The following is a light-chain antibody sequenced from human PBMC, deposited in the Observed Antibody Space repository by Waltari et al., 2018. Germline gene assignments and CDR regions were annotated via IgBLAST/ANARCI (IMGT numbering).Light chain of an antibody. CDR1: KLGHKY. CDR2: QDT. J-gene: IGLJ3*02. CDR3: QVWDSSTAV. V-gene: IGLV3-1*01. Sequence: SYELTQSPSVSVSPGQSAIITCSGDKLGHKYACWYQQKPGQSPVLVMYQDTTRPSGIPERFSGSNSGNTATLTIGGTQAMDEADYYCQVWDSSTAVFGGGTKLTVL.